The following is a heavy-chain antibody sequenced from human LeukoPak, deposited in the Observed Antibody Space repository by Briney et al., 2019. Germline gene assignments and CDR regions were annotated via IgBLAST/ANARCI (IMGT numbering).Heavy chain of an antibody. Sequence: GRSLRLSCAASGFTFSIHAMHWVRQAPGKGLEWVAVISYDGSNKYYADSVKARFTISRDNSKNTLYLQMNSLRAEDTAVYYCARRNHYDSKEIDYWGQGTLVTVSS. CDR2: ISYDGSNK. CDR1: GFTFSIHA. J-gene: IGHJ4*02. CDR3: ARRNHYDSKEIDY. V-gene: IGHV3-30*04. D-gene: IGHD3-22*01.